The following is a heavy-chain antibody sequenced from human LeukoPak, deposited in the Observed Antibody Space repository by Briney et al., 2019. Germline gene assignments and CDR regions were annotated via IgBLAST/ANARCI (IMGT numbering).Heavy chain of an antibody. Sequence: GSSVKASCKASGGTFSSYAISWVRQAPGQGLEWMGRIIPIFGTANYAQKFQGRVTITTDESTSTAYMELSSLRSEDTAVYYCARDPRFEVIGWFDPWGQGTLVTVSS. CDR1: GGTFSSYA. CDR3: ARDPRFEVIGWFDP. J-gene: IGHJ5*02. CDR2: IIPIFGTA. D-gene: IGHD3-10*01. V-gene: IGHV1-69*05.